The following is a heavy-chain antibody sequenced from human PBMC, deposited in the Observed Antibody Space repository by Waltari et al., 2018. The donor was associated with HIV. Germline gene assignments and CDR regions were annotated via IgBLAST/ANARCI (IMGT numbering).Heavy chain of an antibody. V-gene: IGHV3-66*01. CDR1: GFTVSRTY. CDR3: ASIAYCGGDCYPRGMDV. Sequence: EVQLVESGGGLVQPGGSLRPSCAASGFTVSRTYMSWVRQAPGKGLEWVSVIYSGGSTYYADSVKGRFTISRDNSKNTLYLQMNSLRAEDTAVYYCASIAYCGGDCYPRGMDVWGQGTTVTVSS. D-gene: IGHD2-21*02. J-gene: IGHJ6*02. CDR2: IYSGGST.